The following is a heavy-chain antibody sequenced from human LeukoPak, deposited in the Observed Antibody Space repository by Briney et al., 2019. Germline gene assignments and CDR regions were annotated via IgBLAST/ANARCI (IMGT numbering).Heavy chain of an antibody. CDR1: GFTFSSYA. CDR3: AKDRGVYYDSSGYIA. Sequence: GGSLRLSCAASGFTFSSYAMSWVRQAPGKGLEWVSAISGSGGSTYYADSVKGRFTISRDNSKNTLYLQMNSLRAEGTAVYYCAKDRGVYYDSSGYIAWGQGTLVTVSS. V-gene: IGHV3-23*01. J-gene: IGHJ4*02. D-gene: IGHD3-22*01. CDR2: ISGSGGST.